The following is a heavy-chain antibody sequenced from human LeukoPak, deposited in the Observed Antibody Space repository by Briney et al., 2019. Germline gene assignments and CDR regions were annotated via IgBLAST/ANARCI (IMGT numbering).Heavy chain of an antibody. CDR3: ARSALSSSSPSTPLFGY. V-gene: IGHV1-2*02. CDR1: GDTFTGYD. J-gene: IGHJ4*02. D-gene: IGHD6-6*01. Sequence: VASVKVSCKASGDTFTGYDMHWVRQAPGQGLEWMGWINPNSGGTNYAQKFQGRVTITRDKSISTAYMELSRLRSDDTAGYYCARSALSSSSPSTPLFGYWGQGPLLTVSS. CDR2: INPNSGGT.